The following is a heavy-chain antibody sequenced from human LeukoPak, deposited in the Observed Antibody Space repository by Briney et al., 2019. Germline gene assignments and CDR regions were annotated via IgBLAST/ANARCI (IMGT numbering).Heavy chain of an antibody. CDR1: GGSISSSSYY. V-gene: IGHV4-39*07. CDR2: IYYSGST. Sequence: PSETLSLTCTVSGGSISSSSYYWGWIRQPPGKGLEWIGSIYYSGSTYYNPSLKSRVTISVDTSKNQFSLKLSSVTAADTAVYYCARQYSSSAFDIWGQGTMVTVSS. D-gene: IGHD4-11*01. J-gene: IGHJ3*02. CDR3: ARQYSSSAFDI.